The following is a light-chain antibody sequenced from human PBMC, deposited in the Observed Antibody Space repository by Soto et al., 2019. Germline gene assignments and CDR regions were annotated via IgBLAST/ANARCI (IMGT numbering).Light chain of an antibody. CDR1: QSLLHSNGYNY. Sequence: DIVMTQSPVSLPFTPGEPASISCRSSQSLLHSNGYNYLDWYLQKPGQSPQLLIYLGSNRASGVPDRFSGSGSGTDFTLKISRVEAEDVGVYYCMQALQTLSITFGQGTRLEIK. J-gene: IGKJ5*01. CDR3: MQALQTLSIT. V-gene: IGKV2-28*01. CDR2: LGS.